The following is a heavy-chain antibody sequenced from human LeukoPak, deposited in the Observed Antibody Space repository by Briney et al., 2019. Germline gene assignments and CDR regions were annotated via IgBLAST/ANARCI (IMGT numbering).Heavy chain of an antibody. CDR2: IKQDGNEK. J-gene: IGHJ4*02. V-gene: IGHV3-7*05. CDR3: GRIYITVASRLLDY. CDR1: GXTFTSYW. Sequence: GGSLRLSCVASGXTFTSYWMSWVRQAPGQGREWVANIKQDGNEKYYVDSVKGRFTISRDNAKNSLYLQMDSLRAEDTAVYYCGRIYITVASRLLDYWGQGTLVTVSS. D-gene: IGHD6-19*01.